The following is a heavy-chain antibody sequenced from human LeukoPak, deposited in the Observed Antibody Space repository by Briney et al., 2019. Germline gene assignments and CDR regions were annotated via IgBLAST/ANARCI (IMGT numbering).Heavy chain of an antibody. V-gene: IGHV3-30*04. J-gene: IGHJ5*02. CDR3: ARDQYYYGSGSSGGIDP. D-gene: IGHD3-10*01. CDR1: GFTFSSYA. CDR2: ISYDGSNK. Sequence: PGGSLRLSCAASGFTFSSYAMHWVRQAPGKGLEWVAVISYDGSNKYYADSVKGRFTISRDNSKNTLYLQMNSLRAEDTAVYYCARDQYYYGSGSSGGIDPWGQGTLVTVSS.